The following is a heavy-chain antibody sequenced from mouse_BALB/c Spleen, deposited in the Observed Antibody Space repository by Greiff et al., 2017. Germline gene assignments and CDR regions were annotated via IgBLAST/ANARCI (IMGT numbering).Heavy chain of an antibody. Sequence: EVKLQESGPELVKPGASVKISCKASGYSFTGSNMNWVKQSNGKSLEWIGNIDPYYGGTSYNQKFKGKATLTVDKSSSTAYMQLKSLTSEDSAVYYSAIFITTDLFDYWGQGTTLTVSS. CDR3: AIFITTDLFDY. J-gene: IGHJ2*01. CDR1: GYSFTGSN. V-gene: IGHV1S135*01. CDR2: IDPYYGGT. D-gene: IGHD1-2*01.